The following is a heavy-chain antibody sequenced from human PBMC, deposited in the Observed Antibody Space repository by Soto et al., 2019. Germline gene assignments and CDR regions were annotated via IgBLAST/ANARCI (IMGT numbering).Heavy chain of an antibody. CDR1: GFTVSSFW. CDR3: AAGFPPDY. J-gene: IGHJ4*02. CDR2: IKGDGSEK. Sequence: EVQLVESGGGLVQPGGSLKLSCAASGFTVSSFWMNWVRQAPGKGLEWVANIKGDGSEKYYVDSVKGRFTISRDNAKNSLYLEMNSLRAEDTAVYYCAAGFPPDYWGQGTLVTVSS. D-gene: IGHD3-10*01. V-gene: IGHV3-7*01.